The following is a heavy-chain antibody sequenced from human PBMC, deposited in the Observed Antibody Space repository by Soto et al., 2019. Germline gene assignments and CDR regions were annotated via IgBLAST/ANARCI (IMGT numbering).Heavy chain of an antibody. D-gene: IGHD6-13*01. CDR1: GFTFSSYA. V-gene: IGHV3-23*01. CDR2: ISGSGGST. CDR3: AKDQRGFSSTARIDY. J-gene: IGHJ4*02. Sequence: EVQLLESGGGLVQPGGSLRLSCAASGFTFSSYAMSWVRQAPGKGLEWVSSISGSGGSTYYADSVKGRFTISRDNSKNMPDLQTNSLTAEETAVYYCAKDQRGFSSTARIDYWGQGTLVTVSS.